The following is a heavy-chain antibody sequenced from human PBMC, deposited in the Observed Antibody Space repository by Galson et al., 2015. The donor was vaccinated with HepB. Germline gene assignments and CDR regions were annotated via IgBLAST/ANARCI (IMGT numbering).Heavy chain of an antibody. D-gene: IGHD2/OR15-2a*01. CDR3: ATEGKNTDLWLDP. CDR2: INPIFRVS. J-gene: IGHJ5*02. Sequence: SVKVSCKASGSTFRTSSILWVRQAPGQGLEWVGGINPIFRVSNYAQRFQDRVTITADESATTAYMELTSLRSEDTAIYYCATEGKNTDLWLDPWGQGTLLIVSS. V-gene: IGHV1-69*13. CDR1: GSTFRTSS.